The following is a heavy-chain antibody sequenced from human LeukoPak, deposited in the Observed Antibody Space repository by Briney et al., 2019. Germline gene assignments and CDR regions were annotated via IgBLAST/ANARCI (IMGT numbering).Heavy chain of an antibody. V-gene: IGHV1-69*06. D-gene: IGHD3-10*01. J-gene: IGHJ3*02. CDR3: ARGDMGFGLGAFDI. CDR1: GGTFSSYA. CDR2: IIPIFGTA. Sequence: SVKVSCKASGGTFSSYAISWVRQAPGQGLEWMGGIIPIFGTANYAQKFQGRVTITADKSTSTAYMELSSLRSEDTAVYYCARGDMGFGLGAFDIWGQGTMVTVSS.